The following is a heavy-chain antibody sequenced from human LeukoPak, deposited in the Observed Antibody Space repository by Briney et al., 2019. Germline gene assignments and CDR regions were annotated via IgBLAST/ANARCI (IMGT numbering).Heavy chain of an antibody. CDR2: IIPIFGTA. J-gene: IGHJ3*02. D-gene: IGHD1-26*01. V-gene: IGHV1-69*05. CDR1: GGTFSSYA. CDR3: ARGHSGSPSFDI. Sequence: SVKISCKASGGTFSSYAISWVRQAPGQGLEWMGRIIPIFGTANYAQKFQGRVTITTDESTSTAYMELSSLRSEDTAVYYCARGHSGSPSFDIWGQGTMVAVSS.